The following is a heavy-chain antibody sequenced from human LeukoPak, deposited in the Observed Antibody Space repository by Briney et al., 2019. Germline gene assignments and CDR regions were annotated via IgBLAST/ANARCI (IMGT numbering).Heavy chain of an antibody. CDR2: IYYSGST. CDR1: GGSISSGGYY. V-gene: IGHV4-31*03. Sequence: PSETLSLTCTVSGGSISSGGYYWSWIRPHPGKGLEWIGYIYYSGSTYYNPSLKSRVTISVDTSKNQFSLKLSSVTAADTAVYYCARGGTYSSGWFDYWGQGTLVTVSS. D-gene: IGHD6-19*01. J-gene: IGHJ4*02. CDR3: ARGGTYSSGWFDY.